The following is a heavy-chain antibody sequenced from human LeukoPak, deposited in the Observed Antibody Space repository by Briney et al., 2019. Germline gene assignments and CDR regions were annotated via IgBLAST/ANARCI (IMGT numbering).Heavy chain of an antibody. CDR1: GFNFSDHY. CDR3: GRALYGSGSYNIDY. Sequence: GGSLRLSCAASGFNFSDHYMDWVRQAPGKGLEWVGRIRNKANSYTTEYAASVIGRFTISRDDSKTSLYLQMSSLNTEDTAVYYCGRALYGSGSYNIDYWGQGTLVTVSS. V-gene: IGHV3-72*01. J-gene: IGHJ4*02. CDR2: IRNKANSYTT. D-gene: IGHD3-10*01.